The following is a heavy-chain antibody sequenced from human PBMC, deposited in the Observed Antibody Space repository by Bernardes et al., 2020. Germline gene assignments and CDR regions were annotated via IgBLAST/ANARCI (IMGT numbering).Heavy chain of an antibody. CDR1: GFTFSSYG. CDR2: IWYDGSNK. J-gene: IGHJ6*04. CDR3: ARDLRPRIVATVYYYYYGMDV. Sequence: GGSLRLSCAASGFTFSSYGMHWVRQAPGKGLEWVAVIWYDGSNKYYADSVKGRFTISRDNSKNTLYLQMNSLRAEDTAVYYCARDLRPRIVATVYYYYYGMDVWGKGTTVTVSS. D-gene: IGHD5-12*01. V-gene: IGHV3-33*01.